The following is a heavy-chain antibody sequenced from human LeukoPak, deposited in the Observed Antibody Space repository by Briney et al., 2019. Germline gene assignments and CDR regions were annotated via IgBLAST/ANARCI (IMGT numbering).Heavy chain of an antibody. Sequence: GASVKVSCKASGYTFTSYDTNWVRQATGQGPEWMGWMNPNSGNTGYAQKFQGRVTMTRNTSISTAYMELSSLRSEDTAVYYCADLVYCSSSSCYEPFNQTWGQGTLVTVSP. V-gene: IGHV1-8*01. CDR2: MNPNSGNT. D-gene: IGHD2-2*01. CDR1: GYTFTSYD. J-gene: IGHJ4*02. CDR3: ADLVYCSSSSCYEPFNQT.